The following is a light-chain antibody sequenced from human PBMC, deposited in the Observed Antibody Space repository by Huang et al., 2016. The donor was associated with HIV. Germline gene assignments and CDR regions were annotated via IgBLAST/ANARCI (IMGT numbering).Light chain of an antibody. V-gene: IGKV2-28*01. Sequence: DIVMTQSPLSLPVSPGESVSISCRSSQSLLHSNGYTYLDWYVQKPGQSPQLLIYLGSLRASGVPDRFSGSGSGTDFTLKVNRVEAEDVGIYYCMQALQTPRTFGQGTKVEIK. CDR1: QSLLHSNGYTY. CDR2: LGS. J-gene: IGKJ1*01. CDR3: MQALQTPRT.